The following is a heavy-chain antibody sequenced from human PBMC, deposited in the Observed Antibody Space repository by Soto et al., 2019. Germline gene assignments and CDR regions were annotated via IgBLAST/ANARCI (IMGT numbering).Heavy chain of an antibody. CDR2: ISGSGGST. J-gene: IGHJ3*02. D-gene: IGHD3-22*01. CDR3: AKDYYDSSGSSDAFDI. Sequence: EVQLLESGGGLVQPGGSLRLSCAASGFTFSSYAMSWVRQAPGKGLEWVSAISGSGGSTYHADSVKGRFTISRDNSKNTLYLQMNSLRAEDTAVYYCAKDYYDSSGSSDAFDIWGQGTMVTVSS. V-gene: IGHV3-23*01. CDR1: GFTFSSYA.